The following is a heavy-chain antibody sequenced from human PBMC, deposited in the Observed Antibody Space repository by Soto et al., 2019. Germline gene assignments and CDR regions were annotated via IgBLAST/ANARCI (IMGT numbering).Heavy chain of an antibody. D-gene: IGHD2-15*01. CDR2: ISHDGINK. Sequence: GGSLRLSCSASGFTFSNYDMHWVRQAPGKGLEWVAVISHDGINKYYAESVKGRFTISRDNSKNTVYLQMNSLRAEDTAVYYCARHTPAISISDHWGQGT. J-gene: IGHJ4*02. V-gene: IGHV3-30-3*01. CDR3: ARHTPAISISDH. CDR1: GFTFSNYD.